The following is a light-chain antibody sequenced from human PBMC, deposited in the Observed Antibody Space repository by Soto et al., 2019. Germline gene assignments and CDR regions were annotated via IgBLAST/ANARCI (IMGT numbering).Light chain of an antibody. J-gene: IGKJ1*01. Sequence: DIQMTQSPSTLSASVGDRVTITCRANQTISTWLAWYQQEPGQAPKLLIYRASTLQTGVPSRISGSGSGTEFTLTISSLQPDDFATYYCQQYSTFSRTFGQGTKVEI. CDR3: QQYSTFSRT. V-gene: IGKV1-5*03. CDR2: RAS. CDR1: QTISTW.